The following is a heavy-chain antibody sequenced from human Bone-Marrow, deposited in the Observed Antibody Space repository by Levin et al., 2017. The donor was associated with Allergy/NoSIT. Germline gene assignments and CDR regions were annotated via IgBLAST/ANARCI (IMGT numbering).Heavy chain of an antibody. D-gene: IGHD2-21*01. CDR1: GFNFSLYG. J-gene: IGHJ4*02. V-gene: IGHV3-33*01. Sequence: GGSLRLSCAASGFNFSLYGMHWVRQAPGKGLEWVAIIWYDGSKSYYADSVKGRFTISRDNSRNTLNLQMNSLRGEDSGVYFCVTAGGADRGGLDYWGQGTLVTVST. CDR2: IWYDGSKS. CDR3: VTAGGADRGGLDY.